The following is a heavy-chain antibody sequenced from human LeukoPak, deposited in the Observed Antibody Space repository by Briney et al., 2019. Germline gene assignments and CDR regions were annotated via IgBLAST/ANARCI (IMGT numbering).Heavy chain of an antibody. D-gene: IGHD3-10*01. CDR1: GYTFTSYY. CDR3: ARALRLLWFGELSLAYYYGMDV. Sequence: ASVKASCKASGYTFTSYYMHWVRQAPGQGLEWMGIINPSGGSTSYAQKFQGRVTMTRDTSTSTVYMELSSLRSEDTAVYYCARALRLLWFGELSLAYYYGMDVWGQGTTVTVSS. V-gene: IGHV1-46*01. J-gene: IGHJ6*02. CDR2: INPSGGST.